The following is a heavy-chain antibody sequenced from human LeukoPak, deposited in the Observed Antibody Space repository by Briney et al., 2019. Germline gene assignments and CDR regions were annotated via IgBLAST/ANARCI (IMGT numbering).Heavy chain of an antibody. J-gene: IGHJ6*03. Sequence: GGSLRLSCAASGFTFSSYWMHWVRQAPGKGLVWVSRINSDGSSTSYADSVKGRFTISRDNAKNTLYLQMNSLRAEDTAVYYCAVYTSYYYYYMDVWGKGTTVTVSS. D-gene: IGHD1-14*01. CDR1: GFTFSSYW. CDR2: INSDGSST. CDR3: AVYTSYYYYYMDV. V-gene: IGHV3-74*01.